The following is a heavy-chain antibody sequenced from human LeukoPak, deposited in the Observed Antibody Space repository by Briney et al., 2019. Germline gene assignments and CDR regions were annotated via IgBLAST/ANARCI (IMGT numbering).Heavy chain of an antibody. D-gene: IGHD1-26*01. Sequence: ASVKVSCKASGGTFSSYGISWVRQAPGQGLEWMGWISAYNGNTNYAQKLQGRVTMTTDTSTSTAYMELRSLRSDDTAVYYCARVRTGIVGATYSDWFDPWGQGTLVTVSS. CDR3: ARVRTGIVGATYSDWFDP. V-gene: IGHV1-18*01. J-gene: IGHJ5*02. CDR1: GGTFSSYG. CDR2: ISAYNGNT.